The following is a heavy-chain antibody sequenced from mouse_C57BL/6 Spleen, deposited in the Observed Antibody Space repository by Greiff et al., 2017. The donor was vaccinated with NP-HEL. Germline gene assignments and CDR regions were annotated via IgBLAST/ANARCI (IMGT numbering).Heavy chain of an antibody. CDR2: INPNNGGT. J-gene: IGHJ4*01. Sequence: VQLKQSGPELVKPGASVKISCKASGYTFTDYYMNWVKQSHGKSLEWIGDINPNNGGTSYNQKFKGKATLTVDKSSSTAYMELRSLTSEDSAVYYCASIYDGYYDAMDYWGQGTSVTVSS. CDR1: GYTFTDYY. V-gene: IGHV1-26*01. D-gene: IGHD2-3*01. CDR3: ASIYDGYYDAMDY.